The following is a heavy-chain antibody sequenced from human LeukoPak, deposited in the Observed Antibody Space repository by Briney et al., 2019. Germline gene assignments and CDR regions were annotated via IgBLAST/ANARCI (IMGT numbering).Heavy chain of an antibody. CDR1: GYTFTSYG. Sequence: ASVKVSCKASGYTFTSYGISWVRQAPGQGLEWMGWISAYNGNTNYAQKLQGRVTMTTDTSTSTAYMELRSLRSDDTAVYYCARLWFGEFLNYMDVWGKGTTVTISS. D-gene: IGHD3-10*01. J-gene: IGHJ6*03. CDR2: ISAYNGNT. CDR3: ARLWFGEFLNYMDV. V-gene: IGHV1-18*01.